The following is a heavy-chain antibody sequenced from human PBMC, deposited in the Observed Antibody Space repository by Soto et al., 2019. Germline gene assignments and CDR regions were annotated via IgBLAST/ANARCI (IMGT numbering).Heavy chain of an antibody. CDR2: ISSSGSTI. V-gene: IGHV3-11*01. D-gene: IGHD3-10*01. J-gene: IGHJ5*02. CDR3: ARAPSYYGSGSYYNPTSNWFDP. CDR1: GFTFSDYY. Sequence: GGSLRLSCAASGFTFSDYYMSWIRQAPGKGLEWVSYISSSGSTIYYADSVKGRFTISRDNAKNSLYLQMNSLRAEDTAVYYCARAPSYYGSGSYYNPTSNWFDPWGQGTLVTVSS.